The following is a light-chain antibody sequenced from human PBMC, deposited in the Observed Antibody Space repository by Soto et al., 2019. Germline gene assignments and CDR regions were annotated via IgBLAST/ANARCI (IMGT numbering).Light chain of an antibody. CDR3: QQYNNWPRT. CDR2: GAS. V-gene: IGKV3-15*01. CDR1: QSVSSN. Sequence: EIVMTQSPATLSVSPGERATLSCRASQSVSSNLAWYQQKPGQAPRLLIYGASTRATGIPARFSGSGSGTECTRTNSSLQSEDVAVYYCQQYNNWPRTFGHGTKVDIK. J-gene: IGKJ3*01.